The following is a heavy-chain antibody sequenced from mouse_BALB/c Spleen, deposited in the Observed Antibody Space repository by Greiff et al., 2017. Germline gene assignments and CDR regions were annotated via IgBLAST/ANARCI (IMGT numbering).Heavy chain of an antibody. CDR1: GYAFTSYN. Sequence: EVQLQQSGPELVKPGASVKVSCKASGYAFTSYNMYWVKQSHGKSLEWIGYIDPYNGGTSYNQKFKGKATLTVDKSSSTAYMHLNSLTSEDSAVYYGARRGSSGYVWFAYWGQGTLVTVSA. D-gene: IGHD3-1*01. J-gene: IGHJ3*01. CDR3: ARRGSSGYVWFAY. CDR2: IDPYNGGT. V-gene: IGHV1S135*01.